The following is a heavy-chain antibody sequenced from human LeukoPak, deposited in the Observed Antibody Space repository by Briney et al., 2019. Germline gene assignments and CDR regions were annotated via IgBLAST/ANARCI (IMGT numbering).Heavy chain of an antibody. Sequence: PSETLPLTFSVYGGSFSCYYWSWIRQPPGKGLEWIGEINHSGSTNYNPSLKSRVTISVDPYKIQFSLKLRSVTAAGTAVYYCASRPLTYYYDSRGYYNYFDYWGQGTLVTVSS. CDR2: INHSGST. CDR3: ASRPLTYYYDSRGYYNYFDY. V-gene: IGHV4-34*01. CDR1: GGSFSCYY. D-gene: IGHD3-22*01. J-gene: IGHJ4*02.